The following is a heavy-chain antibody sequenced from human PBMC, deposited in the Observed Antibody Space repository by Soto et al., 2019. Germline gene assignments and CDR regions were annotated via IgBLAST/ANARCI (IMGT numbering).Heavy chain of an antibody. V-gene: IGHV1-2*04. J-gene: IGHJ6*02. Sequence: ASVKVSCKASGYTFTGYYMHWVRQAPGQGLEWMGWINPNSGGTNYAQKFQGWVTMTRDTSISTAYMELSRLRSDDTAVYYCARDQGSTIGTTGGVYYYYGMDVWGQGTTVTVSS. CDR1: GYTFTGYY. CDR2: INPNSGGT. CDR3: ARDQGSTIGTTGGVYYYYGMDV. D-gene: IGHD1-1*01.